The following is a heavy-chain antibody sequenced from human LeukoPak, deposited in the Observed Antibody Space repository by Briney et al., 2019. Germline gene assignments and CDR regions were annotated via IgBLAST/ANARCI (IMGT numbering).Heavy chain of an antibody. CDR1: GFTFSSHG. V-gene: IGHV3-23*01. J-gene: IGHJ4*02. Sequence: GGSLRLSCAASGFTFSSHGMSGVRQAPGKGLEWVSFTSGSGDSTYYADSVKGRFTISRDNSKNTLYLQMNSLRADDTAVYYWGKGRVRQLDPFDYWGQGTLVTVSS. CDR3: GKGRVRQLDPFDY. CDR2: TSGSGDST. D-gene: IGHD6-6*01.